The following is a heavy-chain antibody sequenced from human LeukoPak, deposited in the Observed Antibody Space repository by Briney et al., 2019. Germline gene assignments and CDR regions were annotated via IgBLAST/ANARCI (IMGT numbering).Heavy chain of an antibody. CDR3: ARGTGDPDY. CDR1: GFTFSSFS. V-gene: IGHV3-21*01. Sequence: GGSLRLSCAASGFTFSSFSMNWVRQAPGKGLEWVSSISSGTTYIYYADSVKGRFTISRDNAKNSLYLQMNNLRAEDTAVYYCARGTGDPDYWGQGTLVTVSS. D-gene: IGHD7-27*01. CDR2: ISSGTTYI. J-gene: IGHJ4*02.